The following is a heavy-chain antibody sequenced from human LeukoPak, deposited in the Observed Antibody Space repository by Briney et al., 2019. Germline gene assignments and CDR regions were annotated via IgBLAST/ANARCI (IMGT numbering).Heavy chain of an antibody. Sequence: PGGSLRLSCAASGFTFSSYAMHWVRQAPGKGLEWVAVISYDGSNKYYADSVKGRFTISRDNSKNTLYLQMNSLGAEDTAVYYCAREDSSSARLDYWGQGTLVTVSS. CDR3: AREDSSSARLDY. CDR2: ISYDGSNK. V-gene: IGHV3-30-3*01. D-gene: IGHD6-6*01. CDR1: GFTFSSYA. J-gene: IGHJ4*02.